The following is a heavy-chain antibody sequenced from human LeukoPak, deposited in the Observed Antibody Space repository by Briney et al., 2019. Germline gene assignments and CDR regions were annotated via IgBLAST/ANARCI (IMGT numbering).Heavy chain of an antibody. CDR3: ARTPNPIHYYGSGSSQYYYYMDV. V-gene: IGHV4-34*01. Sequence: SETLSLTCAVYGASFSGYYWTWIRQPPGKGLEWIGEINHNEGTRYNPSLKSRVTISVDTSKNQFSLELSSVTAADTAVYYCARTPNPIHYYGSGSSQYYYYMDVWGKGTTVTVSS. CDR2: INHNEGT. CDR1: GASFSGYY. J-gene: IGHJ6*03. D-gene: IGHD3-10*01.